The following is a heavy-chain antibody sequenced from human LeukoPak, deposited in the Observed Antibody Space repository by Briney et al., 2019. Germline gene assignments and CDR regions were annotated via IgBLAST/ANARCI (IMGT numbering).Heavy chain of an antibody. V-gene: IGHV3-23*01. Sequence: GGSLRLSCAASGFTFSSYAMTWVRQAPGKGLEWVSAISGSGGATYYADPVKGRFTISRDNSKNTLYLQMNSLRAEDTAVYYCAKSTVTTGDWYFDYWGQGTLVTVSS. CDR1: GFTFSSYA. CDR3: AKSTVTTGDWYFDY. CDR2: ISGSGGAT. D-gene: IGHD4-17*01. J-gene: IGHJ4*02.